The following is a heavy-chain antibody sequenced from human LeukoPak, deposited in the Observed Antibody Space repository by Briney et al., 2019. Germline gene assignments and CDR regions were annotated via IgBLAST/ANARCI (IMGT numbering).Heavy chain of an antibody. Sequence: SETLSLTCTVSGYSISSGYYWGWIRQPPGKGLEWIGSIYHSGSTYYNPSLKSRVTISVDTSKNQFSLKLSSVTAADTAVYYCARVDTAMVIYYWGQGTLVTVSS. CDR2: IYHSGST. D-gene: IGHD5-18*01. V-gene: IGHV4-38-2*02. CDR1: GYSISSGYY. J-gene: IGHJ4*02. CDR3: ARVDTAMVIYY.